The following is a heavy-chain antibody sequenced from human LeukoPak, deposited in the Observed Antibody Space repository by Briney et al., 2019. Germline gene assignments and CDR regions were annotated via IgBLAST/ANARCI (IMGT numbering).Heavy chain of an antibody. CDR1: GGSISSSSYY. CDR2: IYYSGST. D-gene: IGHD2-2*01. J-gene: IGHJ6*03. CDR3: ARPACSSTSCPARDYYYMDV. Sequence: SETLSLTCTVSGGSISSSSYYWGWIRQPPGKGLEWIGSIYYSGSTYYNPSLKSRVTISVDTSKNQFSLKLSSVTAADTAVYYCARPACSSTSCPARDYYYMDVWGKGTTVTVSS. V-gene: IGHV4-39*01.